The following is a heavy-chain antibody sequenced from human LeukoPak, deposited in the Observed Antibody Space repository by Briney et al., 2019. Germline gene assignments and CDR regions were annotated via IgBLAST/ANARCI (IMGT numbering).Heavy chain of an antibody. V-gene: IGHV4-59*01. CDR2: ISDSGST. D-gene: IGHD6-19*01. Sequence: PSETLSLTCTVSGGSISSYYWSWIRQPPGKGLEWTGYISDSGSTNYNPSLKSRLTISVDTSKNQFSLKLSSVTAADTAVYYCARTRYSSGWFFDYWGQGTLATVSS. J-gene: IGHJ4*02. CDR1: GGSISSYY. CDR3: ARTRYSSGWFFDY.